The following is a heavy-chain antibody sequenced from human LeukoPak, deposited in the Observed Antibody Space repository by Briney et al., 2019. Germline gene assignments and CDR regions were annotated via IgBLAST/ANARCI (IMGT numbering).Heavy chain of an antibody. Sequence: GGSLRHSCAASGFTFSAYWMTWVRQAPGKGLEWVANIKQDGNEKYYVDSVKGRFAISRDNAKSSLFLQLAGLRAEDTAVYYCARGRDSGRYFDYWGQGTLVTVSS. J-gene: IGHJ4*02. D-gene: IGHD1-26*01. CDR1: GFTFSAYW. CDR2: IKQDGNEK. CDR3: ARGRDSGRYFDY. V-gene: IGHV3-7*01.